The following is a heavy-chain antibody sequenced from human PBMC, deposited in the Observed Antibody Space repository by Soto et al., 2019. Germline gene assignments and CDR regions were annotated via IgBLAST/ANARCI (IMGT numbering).Heavy chain of an antibody. CDR2: ISVYNGNT. Sequence: ASVKVSCKASGYTFTNYGISWVRQAPGQGLEWMGWISVYNGNTNYAQKLQGRVTMTTDTSTSTAYMELSSLRSDDTAVYYCARSENQQLVIDYWGQGTLVTVSS. CDR3: ARSENQQLVIDY. V-gene: IGHV1-18*01. CDR1: GYTFTNYG. J-gene: IGHJ4*02. D-gene: IGHD6-13*01.